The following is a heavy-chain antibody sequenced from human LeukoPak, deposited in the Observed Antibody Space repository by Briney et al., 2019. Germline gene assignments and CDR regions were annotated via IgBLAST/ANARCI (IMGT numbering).Heavy chain of an antibody. Sequence: ASVKVTCKASGYTFTSYGISWVRQAPGQGLEWMGWISAYNGNANYAQKLQGRVTMTTDTSTSTAYMELRSLRSDDTAVYYCARVASSGWYWFDPWGQGTRVTVSS. CDR2: ISAYNGNA. D-gene: IGHD6-19*01. CDR1: GYTFTSYG. CDR3: ARVASSGWYWFDP. V-gene: IGHV1-18*01. J-gene: IGHJ5*02.